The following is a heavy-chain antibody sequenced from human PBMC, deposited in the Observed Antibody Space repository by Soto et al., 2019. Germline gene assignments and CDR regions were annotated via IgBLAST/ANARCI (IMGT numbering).Heavy chain of an antibody. CDR1: GFTFSTYA. Sequence: GGSLRLSCAASGFTFSTYAMHWVRQAPGKGLEWVALTSYDGIDEYYADSVKGRFTISRDNSKNTLYLQMNSLRAEDTAVYYCARDSGTTMVRCIMDVWGQGTTVTVSS. D-gene: IGHD3-10*01. CDR2: TSYDGIDE. CDR3: ARDSGTTMVRCIMDV. V-gene: IGHV3-30-3*01. J-gene: IGHJ6*02.